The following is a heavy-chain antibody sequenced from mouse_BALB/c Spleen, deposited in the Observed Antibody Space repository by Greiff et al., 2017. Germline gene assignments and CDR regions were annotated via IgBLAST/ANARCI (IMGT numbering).Heavy chain of an antibody. D-gene: IGHD1-1*01. CDR2: IYPGNSDT. CDR1: GYTFTSYW. V-gene: IGHV1-5*01. Sequence: VQLQQSGTVLARPGASVKMSCKASGYTFTSYWMHWVKQRPGQGLEWIGAIYPGNSDTSYNQKFKGKAKLTAVTSTSTAYMELSSLTNEDSAVYYCTRVYYGSSYSLFAYWGQGTLVTVSA. CDR3: TRVYYGSSYSLFAY. J-gene: IGHJ3*01.